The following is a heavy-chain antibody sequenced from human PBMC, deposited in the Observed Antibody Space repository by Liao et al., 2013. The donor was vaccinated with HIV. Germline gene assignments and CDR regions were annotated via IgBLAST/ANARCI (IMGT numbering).Heavy chain of an antibody. Sequence: QVQLQQWGAGLLKPSETLSLTCAVYGGSLSGSFSGHYWSWIRQPPGKGRGVDWGGSMILVRTNYNASLKSRVTISIDTSKKQFSLKLRSVTAADTAVYYCARDQSHMDAFDIWGQGTMVTVSS. CDR1: GGSLSGSFSGHY. J-gene: IGHJ3*02. D-gene: IGHD2-21*01. CDR3: ARDQSHMDAFDI. V-gene: IGHV4-34*02. CDR2: SMILVRT.